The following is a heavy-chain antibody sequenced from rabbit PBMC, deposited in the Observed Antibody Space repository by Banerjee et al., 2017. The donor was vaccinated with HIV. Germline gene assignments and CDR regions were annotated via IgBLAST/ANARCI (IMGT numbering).Heavy chain of an antibody. V-gene: IGHV1S45*01. CDR1: GFSFSSSYY. CDR3: AREEGSSYLFNL. J-gene: IGHJ4*01. D-gene: IGHD8-1*01. CDR2: IYAGIIGNT. Sequence: QEQLVESGGGLVKPGASLTLTCTASGFSFSSSYYMCWVRQAPGKGLEWIACIYAGIIGNTYYASWAKGRFTISKASSTTVTLQMTSLTAADTATYFCAREEGSSYLFNLWGPGTLVTVS.